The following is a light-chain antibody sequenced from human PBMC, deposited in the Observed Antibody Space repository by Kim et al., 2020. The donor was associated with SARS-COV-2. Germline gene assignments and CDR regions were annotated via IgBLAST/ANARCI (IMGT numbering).Light chain of an antibody. CDR2: YDN. Sequence: APGEKARSAGGGDNIDGKSVNWYQQKPGQAPVLVIYYDNARPSGVPERFSGSNSGNTAALTISGVEAGDEADYYCQVWDTSIYHVLFGGGTQLTVL. J-gene: IGLJ3*02. CDR3: QVWDTSIYHVL. V-gene: IGLV3-21*04. CDR1: NIDGKS.